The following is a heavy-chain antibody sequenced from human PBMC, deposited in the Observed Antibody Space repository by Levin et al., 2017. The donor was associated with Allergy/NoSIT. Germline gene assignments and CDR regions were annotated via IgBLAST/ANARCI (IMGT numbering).Heavy chain of an antibody. V-gene: IGHV3-30*04. CDR1: GFTFSSFA. Sequence: HPGGSLRLSCTASGFTFSSFAMHWVRQSPGTGLEWVALISYNGRITLYADSVKGRFTISRDNSGSTLYLQMDSLRSDDTAVYYCVRRDCFDNNAHCREDLGFDVWGHGTEVTVSS. D-gene: IGHD2-21*01. CDR2: ISYNGRIT. J-gene: IGHJ3*01. CDR3: VRRDCFDNNAHCREDLGFDV.